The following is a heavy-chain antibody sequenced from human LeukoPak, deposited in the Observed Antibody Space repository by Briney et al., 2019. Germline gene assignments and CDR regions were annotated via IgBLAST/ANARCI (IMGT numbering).Heavy chain of an antibody. J-gene: IGHJ4*02. Sequence: GGSLSLSCAASGFTFSSYGMHWVRQAPGKGLEWVAVISYDGSNKYYADSVKGRFTISRDNSKNTLYLQMNSLRAEDTAVYYCAKDSYYYDSSGYYLFGSSLDYWGQGTLVTVSS. CDR1: GFTFSSYG. V-gene: IGHV3-30*18. CDR3: AKDSYYYDSSGYYLFGSSLDY. CDR2: ISYDGSNK. D-gene: IGHD3-22*01.